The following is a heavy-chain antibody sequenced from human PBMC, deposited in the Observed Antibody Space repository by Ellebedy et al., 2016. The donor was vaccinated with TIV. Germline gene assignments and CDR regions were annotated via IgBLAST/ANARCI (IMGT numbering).Heavy chain of an antibody. CDR2: MYNSGST. CDR1: SGSIRSYD. D-gene: IGHD3-10*01. CDR3: ARATLTTVVRGLIMPAGWFDP. Sequence: MPSETLSLTCTVSSGSIRSYDWSWIRQPPGKGLEWLGYMYNSGSTDYTPSLKSRVTISIDTSKNQFSLKLSSVNAADTAVYYCARATLTTVVRGLIMPAGWFDPWGQGTLVIVSS. J-gene: IGHJ5*02. V-gene: IGHV4-59*01.